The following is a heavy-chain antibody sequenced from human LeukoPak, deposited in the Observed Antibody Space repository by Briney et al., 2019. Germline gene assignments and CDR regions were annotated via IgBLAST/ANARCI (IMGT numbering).Heavy chain of an antibody. D-gene: IGHD1-26*01. V-gene: IGHV3-30*18. CDR1: GFTFSGFG. J-gene: IGHJ4*02. CDR3: AKSSPTDY. Sequence: GGSLRLSCAASGFTFSGFGMHWVRQAPGKGLEWVAVISYDGINKYYADSVKGRFTISRDNSKSALFLQMNSLRPEDTAAYYCAKSSPTDYWGQGTLVTVSS. CDR2: ISYDGINK.